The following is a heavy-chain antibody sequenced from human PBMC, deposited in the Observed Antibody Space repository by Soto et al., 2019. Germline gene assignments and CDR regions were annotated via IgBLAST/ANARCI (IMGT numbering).Heavy chain of an antibody. V-gene: IGHV3-23*01. D-gene: IGHD3-3*01. J-gene: IGHJ4*02. CDR1: GFTFSSYA. Sequence: PRLSCAASGFTFSSYAMSWVRQAPGKGLEWVSAISGSGGSTYYADSVKGRFTISRDNSKNTLYLQMNSLRAEDTAVYYCANKISAAIAIIDYFDYWGQGSLVTVSS. CDR2: ISGSGGST. CDR3: ANKISAAIAIIDYFDY.